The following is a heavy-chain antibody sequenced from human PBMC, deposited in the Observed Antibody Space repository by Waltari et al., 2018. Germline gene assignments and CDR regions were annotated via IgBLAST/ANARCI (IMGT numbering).Heavy chain of an antibody. J-gene: IGHJ4*02. CDR3: ARRGRLSSYFFDY. CDR1: GYSIRGGDF. Sequence: QLHLQESGPGLLKPSETLSLTCAVSGYSIRGGDFWGWIRQPPGKGLEWIGSIYPGGDTYFNPALKSRVTISVDKAKNQYSLNLRSMTAADTAVYYCARRGRLSSYFFDYWGQGTLGTVSS. V-gene: IGHV4-38-2*01. D-gene: IGHD2-15*01. CDR2: IYPGGDT.